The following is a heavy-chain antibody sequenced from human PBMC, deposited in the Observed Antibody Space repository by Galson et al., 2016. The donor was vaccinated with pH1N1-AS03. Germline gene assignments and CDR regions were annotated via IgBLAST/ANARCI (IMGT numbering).Heavy chain of an antibody. CDR1: GFTFTDLA. D-gene: IGHD1-1*01. CDR3: AKDRNDYRLHYFSGSDV. V-gene: IGHV3-23*01. Sequence: SLRLPCATSGFTFTDLAVSWVRQAPGRGLEWVSATSSSGGSTYYAESVKGRFTISRDYSKNTVDLQMNSLRAEDTAVYYCAKDRNDYRLHYFSGSDVWGQGTTVIVSS. CDR2: TSSSGGST. J-gene: IGHJ6*02.